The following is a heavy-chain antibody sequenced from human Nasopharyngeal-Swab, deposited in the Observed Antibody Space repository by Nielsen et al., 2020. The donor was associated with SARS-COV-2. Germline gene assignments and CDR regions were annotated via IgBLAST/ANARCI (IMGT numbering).Heavy chain of an antibody. Sequence: VRPAPGKGLEWVSAISGSGGSTYYADSVKGRFTISRDNSKNTLYLQMNSLRAEDTAVYYCAKDGSGSGYYYYYYMDVWGKGTTVTVSS. V-gene: IGHV3-23*01. J-gene: IGHJ6*03. D-gene: IGHD3-10*01. CDR2: ISGSGGST. CDR3: AKDGSGSGYYYYYYMDV.